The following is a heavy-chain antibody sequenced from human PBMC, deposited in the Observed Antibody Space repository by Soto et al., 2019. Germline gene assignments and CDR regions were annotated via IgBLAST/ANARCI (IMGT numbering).Heavy chain of an antibody. CDR2: ISHSGST. CDR3: ARGGALLAY. CDR1: GDSISSGGYS. Sequence: QLQLQESGSGLVKPSQTLSLTCAVSGDSISSGGYSWSWIRQPPGKGLECIGYISHSGSTYYNPSLKTRVTIAVDRSKNPFSLKLSSVTAADTAVYYCARGGALLAYWGQGTLVTVSS. J-gene: IGHJ4*02. V-gene: IGHV4-30-2*01.